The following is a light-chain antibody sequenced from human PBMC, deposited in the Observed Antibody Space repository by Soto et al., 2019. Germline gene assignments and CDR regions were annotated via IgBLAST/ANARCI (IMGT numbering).Light chain of an antibody. CDR2: GAS. Sequence: EIVLTQSPGPLSLSPGERSTLSCRASQSVSSSYLAWYQQKPGQAPRLLIYGASSRATGIPDRFSGSGSGTDFTFTISRVEAEDFAVYYCKQYGSSPYTFGQGTKLEIK. CDR3: KQYGSSPYT. V-gene: IGKV3-20*01. J-gene: IGKJ2*01. CDR1: QSVSSSY.